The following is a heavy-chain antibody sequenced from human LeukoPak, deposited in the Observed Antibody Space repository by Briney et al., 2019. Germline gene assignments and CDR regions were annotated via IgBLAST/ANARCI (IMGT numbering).Heavy chain of an antibody. CDR3: ARDKSEYDSSGRGDY. J-gene: IGHJ4*02. Sequence: GGSLRLSCAASGFAFSSYWMHWVRQVPGKGLVWLSRINGDGSYTKYADSVKGRFTISRDNAQNTLFLQMNSLSAEDTAVYFCARDKSEYDSSGRGDYWGQGTLVTVSS. CDR1: GFAFSSYW. CDR2: INGDGSYT. V-gene: IGHV3-74*03. D-gene: IGHD3-22*01.